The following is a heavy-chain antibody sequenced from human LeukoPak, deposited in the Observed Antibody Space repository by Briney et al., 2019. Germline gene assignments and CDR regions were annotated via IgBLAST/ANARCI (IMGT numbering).Heavy chain of an antibody. CDR3: ARDVPYYYGSGSPYYYYYMDV. V-gene: IGHV3-21*01. Sequence: GRSLRLSCAASGFTFSSYGMHWVRQAPGKGLEWVSSISSSSSYIYYADSVKGRFAISRDNAKNSLYLQMNSLRAEDTAVYYCARDVPYYYGSGSPYYYYYMDVWGKGTTVTVSS. CDR1: GFTFSSYG. J-gene: IGHJ6*03. D-gene: IGHD3-10*01. CDR2: ISSSSSYI.